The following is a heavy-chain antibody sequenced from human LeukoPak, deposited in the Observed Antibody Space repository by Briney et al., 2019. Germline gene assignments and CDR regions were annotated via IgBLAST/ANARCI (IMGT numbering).Heavy chain of an antibody. Sequence: SQTLSLTCTVSGGSISSGGYYWSWIRQPPGKGLEWIGYIYHSGSTYYNPSLKSRVTISADKSVSTAYLQWSSLKASDTAMYYCARPATGHSSSYDYWGQGTLVTVSS. J-gene: IGHJ4*02. CDR1: GGSISSGGYY. CDR2: IYHSGST. D-gene: IGHD6-13*01. V-gene: IGHV4-30-2*01. CDR3: ARPATGHSSSYDY.